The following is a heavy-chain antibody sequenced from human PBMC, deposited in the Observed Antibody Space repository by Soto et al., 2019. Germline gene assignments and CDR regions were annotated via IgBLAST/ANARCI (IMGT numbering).Heavy chain of an antibody. CDR3: AKDRRFLESLYYFDY. J-gene: IGHJ4*02. Sequence: QVQLVESGGGVVQPGRSLRLSCAASGFTFSSYGMHWVRQAPGKGPEWVAVISYDGSNKYYADSVKGRFTISRDNSKNTLYLQMNSLRAEDTAVYYCAKDRRFLESLYYFDYWGQGTLVTVSS. CDR2: ISYDGSNK. V-gene: IGHV3-30*18. D-gene: IGHD3-3*01. CDR1: GFTFSSYG.